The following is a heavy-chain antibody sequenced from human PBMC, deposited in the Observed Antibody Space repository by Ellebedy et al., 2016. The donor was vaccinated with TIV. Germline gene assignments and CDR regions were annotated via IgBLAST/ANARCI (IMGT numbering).Heavy chain of an antibody. Sequence: GGSLRLXXAASGFTFSSYGMHWVRQAPGKGLEWVAVISYDGSNKYYADSVKGRFTISRDNSKNTLYLQMNSLRAEDTAVYYCARDPGLVGATTTLDYWGQGTLVTVSS. CDR3: ARDPGLVGATTTLDY. CDR2: ISYDGSNK. CDR1: GFTFSSYG. J-gene: IGHJ4*02. V-gene: IGHV3-30*03. D-gene: IGHD1-26*01.